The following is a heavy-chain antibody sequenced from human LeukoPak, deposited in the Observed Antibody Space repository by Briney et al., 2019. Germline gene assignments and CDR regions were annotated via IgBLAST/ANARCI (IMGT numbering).Heavy chain of an antibody. CDR3: ARNMVRGYYYYYYMDV. CDR1: GGSISSGGNS. J-gene: IGHJ6*03. V-gene: IGHV4-30-4*07. CDR2: IYYSGST. Sequence: PSETLSLTCAVSGGSISSGGNSWSWIRQPPGKGLEWIGYIYYSGSTSYNPSLKSRVTISVDTSKNQFSLKLSSVTAADTAVYYCARNMVRGYYYYYYMDVWGKGTTVTISS. D-gene: IGHD3-10*01.